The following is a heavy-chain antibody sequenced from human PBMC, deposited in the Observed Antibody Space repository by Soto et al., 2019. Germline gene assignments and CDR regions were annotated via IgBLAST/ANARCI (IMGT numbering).Heavy chain of an antibody. Sequence: QVQLQESGPGLVKPSETLSLTCTVSGASLSNYYWSWIRQPAGKGLEWIGRIFPSGNTNYNPSLKSRVTMSIDSSKNQFSLTLNSVTAADTAVYYCARGSLAIDYWGQGTLVIVSS. CDR1: GASLSNYY. D-gene: IGHD3-16*02. CDR3: ARGSLAIDY. CDR2: IFPSGNT. V-gene: IGHV4-4*07. J-gene: IGHJ4*02.